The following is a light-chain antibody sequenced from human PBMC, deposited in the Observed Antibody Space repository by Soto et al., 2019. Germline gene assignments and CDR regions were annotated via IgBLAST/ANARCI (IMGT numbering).Light chain of an antibody. CDR2: NAS. V-gene: IGKV3-11*01. Sequence: EIRLTQSPATLSLSLGERATISCRASQTVSSYLAWYQQKPGKAPRLLIYNASTLETGVPSRFSGSGSGTDFTLTISSLEPEDFAVYYCQQRNTWAFGQGTKVDI. CDR3: QQRNTWA. J-gene: IGKJ1*01. CDR1: QTVSSY.